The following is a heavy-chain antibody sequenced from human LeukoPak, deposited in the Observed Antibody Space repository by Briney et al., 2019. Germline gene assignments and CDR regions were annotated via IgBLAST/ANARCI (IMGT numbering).Heavy chain of an antibody. CDR2: IYRGGIT. D-gene: IGHD3-22*01. CDR3: VKDTDKYDNGRDWFDP. V-gene: IGHV3-53*01. J-gene: IGHJ5*02. CDR1: GFTASESY. Sequence: PGGSLRLSCAASGFTASESYMSWVRQAPGKGLEWVSIIYRGGITYYAESVKGRFTISRDNSKNTLYLQMDSLRVEDTAVYYCVKDTDKYDNGRDWFDPWGQGTLVTVSS.